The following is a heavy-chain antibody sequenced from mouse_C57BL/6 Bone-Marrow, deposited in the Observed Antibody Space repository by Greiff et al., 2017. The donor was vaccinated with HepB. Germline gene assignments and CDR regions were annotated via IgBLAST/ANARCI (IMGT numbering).Heavy chain of an antibody. V-gene: IGHV1-82*01. CDR2: IYPGDGDT. J-gene: IGHJ1*03. D-gene: IGHD4-1*01. CDR3: AGETGLTGTWYFDV. CDR1: GYAFSSSW. Sequence: QVQLQQSGPELVKPGASVKISCKASGYAFSSSWMNWVKQRPGTGLEWIGRIYPGDGDTNYNGKFKGKATLTADKSSSTAYMQLSSLTSGDSAVYFCAGETGLTGTWYFDVWGTGTTVTVSS.